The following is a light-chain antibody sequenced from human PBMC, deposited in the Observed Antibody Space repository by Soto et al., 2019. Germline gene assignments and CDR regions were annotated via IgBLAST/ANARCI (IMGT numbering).Light chain of an antibody. CDR1: QSVSNSY. V-gene: IGKV3-20*01. Sequence: EIVLTQSPGTLSLSPGERATLSCRASQSVSNSYLAWYQQRPGQAPRLLIYGASSRATGIPDRFSGSGSGTDFTLPISRLEPEDFAVYYCQQYGSPRTFGQGTKVDIK. CDR3: QQYGSPRT. CDR2: GAS. J-gene: IGKJ1*01.